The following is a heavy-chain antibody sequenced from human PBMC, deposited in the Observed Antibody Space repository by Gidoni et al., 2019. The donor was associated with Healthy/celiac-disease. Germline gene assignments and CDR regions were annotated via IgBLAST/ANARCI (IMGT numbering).Heavy chain of an antibody. D-gene: IGHD3-22*01. CDR2: IYSSGSN. CDR3: ASSITMIVVVITGFDY. Sequence: QLQLQESGPGLVEPSETLSLTCTGSGGSISSGSYSWGWIRQPPGKGLELIGSIYSSGSNYDNPSLKSRVTISVDTSKNQFSLKLSSVTAADTAVYYCASSITMIVVVITGFDYWGQGTLVTVSS. J-gene: IGHJ4*02. V-gene: IGHV4-39*01. CDR1: GGSISSGSYS.